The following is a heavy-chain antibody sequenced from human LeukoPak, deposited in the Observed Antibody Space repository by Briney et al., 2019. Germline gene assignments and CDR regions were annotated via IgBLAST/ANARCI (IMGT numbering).Heavy chain of an antibody. J-gene: IGHJ4*02. D-gene: IGHD3-22*01. CDR2: ISGNGGAT. Sequence: GGSLRLSRAASGFTFTSYAMSWVRQAPGKGLEWVSAISGNGGATYYADSVKGRFTISRDNSKNTLHPQMNSLRAEDTALYYCAKATTAIVVDNFFDYWGQGTLVSVSS. CDR3: AKATTAIVVDNFFDY. V-gene: IGHV3-23*01. CDR1: GFTFTSYA.